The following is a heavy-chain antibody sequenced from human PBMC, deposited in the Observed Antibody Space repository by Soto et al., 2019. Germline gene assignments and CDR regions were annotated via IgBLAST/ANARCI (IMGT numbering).Heavy chain of an antibody. D-gene: IGHD6-6*01. CDR2: ISYDGSNK. Sequence: GGSLRLSCAASGFTFSSYAMHWVRQAPGKGLEWVAVISYDGSNKYYADSVKGRSTISRDNSKNTLYLQMNSLRAEDTAVYYCAKGAPLKPRVARLFDYWGQGTLVTVSS. CDR3: AKGAPLKPRVARLFDY. J-gene: IGHJ4*02. V-gene: IGHV3-30-3*01. CDR1: GFTFSSYA.